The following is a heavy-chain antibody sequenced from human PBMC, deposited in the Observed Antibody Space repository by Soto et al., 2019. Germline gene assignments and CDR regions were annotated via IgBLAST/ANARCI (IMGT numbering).Heavy chain of an antibody. D-gene: IGHD3-16*02. Sequence: GASVKVSCKTSGYAFTSNAITWVRQAPGQGLEWMGWISTYDGNADYAQKFQGRVTMTTDTSTSTAFMELRSLRSDDTAVYYCARVWGSYRAPSGGAGFDPWGQGTLVTVPQ. CDR3: ARVWGSYRAPSGGAGFDP. V-gene: IGHV1-18*04. J-gene: IGHJ5*02. CDR1: GYAFTSNA. CDR2: ISTYDGNA.